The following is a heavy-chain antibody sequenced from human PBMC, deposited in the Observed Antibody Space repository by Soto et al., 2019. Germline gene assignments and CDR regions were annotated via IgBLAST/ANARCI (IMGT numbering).Heavy chain of an antibody. V-gene: IGHV3-7*01. CDR3: AREAILNWKYYFDY. CDR2: IKQNGSEK. CDR1: GFTFSSYW. D-gene: IGHD1-20*01. Sequence: GGSLRLSCAASGFTFSSYWMSWVRQAPGKGLEWVATIKQNGSEKYYVDSVKGRFTISRANAKNSLYLQMNSLRAEDRAVYYCAREAILNWKYYFDYWGQGTLVTVSS. J-gene: IGHJ4*02.